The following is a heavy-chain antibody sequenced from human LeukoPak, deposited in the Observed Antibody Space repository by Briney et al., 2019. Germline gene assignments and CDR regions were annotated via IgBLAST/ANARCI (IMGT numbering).Heavy chain of an antibody. V-gene: IGHV4-34*01. J-gene: IGHJ4*02. Sequence: SETLSLTCVVYDGSFSGYFWSWIRQPPGKGLEWIGEINHTGSTNYNPSLKSRVTISVDTSKNHFSLKLSSVTAADTAMYFCARGLYYSGSGRTFDSWGQGTLVTVSS. CDR1: DGSFSGYF. CDR3: ARGLYYSGSGRTFDS. D-gene: IGHD3-10*01. CDR2: INHTGST.